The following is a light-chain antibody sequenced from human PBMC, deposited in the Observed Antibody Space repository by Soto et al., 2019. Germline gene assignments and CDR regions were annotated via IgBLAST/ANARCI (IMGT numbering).Light chain of an antibody. V-gene: IGKV3-11*01. J-gene: IGKJ4*01. CDR3: QHRSDWTPPLP. Sequence: EIVLTQSPATLSLSPGERVTLSCGASRSVSSYLAWYQQKPGQAPRLLIYDASYRATGIPARFSGSGSGTDFTLTITSLAPEDFAVYYCQHRSDWTPPLPSGEGTKVEMK. CDR1: RSVSSY. CDR2: DAS.